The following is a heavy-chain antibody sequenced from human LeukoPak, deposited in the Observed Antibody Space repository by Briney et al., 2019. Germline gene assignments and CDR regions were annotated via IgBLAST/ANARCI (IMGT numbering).Heavy chain of an antibody. V-gene: IGHV4-39*01. J-gene: IGHJ4*02. D-gene: IGHD3-10*01. CDR2: IYYSVSSEIT. CDR1: GTSLSSTPYY. CDR3: ARHTRVGFGVR. Sequence: SETLPLTCTVSGTSLSSTPYYWGWLPQPPGMGLEWLTTIYYSVSSEITYYNPSLNIQVTMSVDTSKNQLSMKWSSVTAADTAVYYCARHTRVGFGVRWGRGTLITVSS.